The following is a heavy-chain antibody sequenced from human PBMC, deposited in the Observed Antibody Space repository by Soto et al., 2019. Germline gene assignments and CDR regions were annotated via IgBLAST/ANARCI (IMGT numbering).Heavy chain of an antibody. V-gene: IGHV3-23*01. Sequence: GSLRLSCVISRLTFSNYALNWVRQAPGKGLEWVSSISGSGDTAYYADSVKGRFTISRDNSKNTLYLQMNSLRAEDTAVYYCAKDGYYDSGSYYQKTYYGMDVWGQGTTVTVSS. CDR1: RLTFSNYA. CDR2: ISGSGDTA. J-gene: IGHJ6*02. D-gene: IGHD3-10*01. CDR3: AKDGYYDSGSYYQKTYYGMDV.